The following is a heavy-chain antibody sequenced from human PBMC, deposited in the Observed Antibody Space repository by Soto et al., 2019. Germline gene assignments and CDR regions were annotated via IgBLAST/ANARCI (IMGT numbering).Heavy chain of an antibody. CDR2: IYYSGST. Sequence: PSETLSLTCTVSGGSVSSYYWGWIRQPPGKGLEWIGSIYYSGSTYYNPSLKSRVTVSVDTSKNQFSLKLSSVTAADTAVYYCARRNSSGWYVDAAATVFDYWGQGTLVTVSS. CDR3: ARRNSSGWYVDAAATVFDY. D-gene: IGHD6-19*01. J-gene: IGHJ4*02. CDR1: GGSVSSYY. V-gene: IGHV4-39*01.